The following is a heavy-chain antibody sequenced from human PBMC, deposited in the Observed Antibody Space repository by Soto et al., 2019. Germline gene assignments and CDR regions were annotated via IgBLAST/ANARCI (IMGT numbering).Heavy chain of an antibody. J-gene: IGHJ3*01. V-gene: IGHV3-23*01. D-gene: IGHD3-22*01. CDR1: GFTFSSYA. Sequence: GGSLRLSCAASGFTFSSYAMSWVRQAPGKGLEWVSAISGSGGSTYYADSVKGRFTISRDNSKNTLYLQMNSLRAEDTAVYYCARLYYYDSSGYYQEGAFDLWGQGTMDTVSS. CDR3: ARLYYYDSSGYYQEGAFDL. CDR2: ISGSGGST.